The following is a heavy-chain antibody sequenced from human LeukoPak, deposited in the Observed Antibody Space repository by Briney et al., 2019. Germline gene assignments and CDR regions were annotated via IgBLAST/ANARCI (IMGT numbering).Heavy chain of an antibody. CDR3: ARRDWNLGYFDY. Sequence: PGGSLRLSCGASGFTFSSFAMHWVRQSPGKGLEYISAISSDGSRTYYASSVKGRFSISRDNSKNTLYLQMGSLRAEDMAVYYCARRDWNLGYFDYWGPGTLVTVSS. J-gene: IGHJ4*02. CDR1: GFTFSSFA. V-gene: IGHV3-64*01. D-gene: IGHD1-1*01. CDR2: ISSDGSRT.